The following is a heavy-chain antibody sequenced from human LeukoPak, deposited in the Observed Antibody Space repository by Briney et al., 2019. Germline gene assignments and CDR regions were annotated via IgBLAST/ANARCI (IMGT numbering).Heavy chain of an antibody. D-gene: IGHD5-12*01. CDR3: ARGSGYDYLDY. Sequence: SETLSLTCTVSGDSISSFYWSWIRQPPGKGLEWIGYIYYSGSTNYNPSLKSRVTISVDTSKNQFSLNLSSVTAADTAMYYCARGSGYDYLDYWGQGTLVTVSS. CDR2: IYYSGST. V-gene: IGHV4-59*01. J-gene: IGHJ4*02. CDR1: GDSISSFY.